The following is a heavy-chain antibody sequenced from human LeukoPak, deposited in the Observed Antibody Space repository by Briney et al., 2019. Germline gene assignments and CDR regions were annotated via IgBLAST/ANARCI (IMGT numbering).Heavy chain of an antibody. J-gene: IGHJ6*03. Sequence: GASVKVPCKASGGTFSSYAISWVRQAPGQGLEWMGGIIPIFGTANYAQKFQGRVTITADESTSTAYMELSSLRSEDTAVYYCARATARLDCSGGSCPYYYYYYMDVWGKGTTVTISS. D-gene: IGHD2-15*01. CDR2: IIPIFGTA. V-gene: IGHV1-69*13. CDR1: GGTFSSYA. CDR3: ARATARLDCSGGSCPYYYYYYMDV.